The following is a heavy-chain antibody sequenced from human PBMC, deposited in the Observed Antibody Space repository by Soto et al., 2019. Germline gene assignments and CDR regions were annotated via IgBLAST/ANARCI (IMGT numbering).Heavy chain of an antibody. D-gene: IGHD6-13*01. Sequence: SKTLSLTCTVSGASISSNYWSWIRQPPGKGLECIGYFSYSGSTNYNPSLKSRVIISVDTSRNQFSPKLTSVTATDTAMYYCARHSPLAAGGAFEFWGQGMMVTVSS. V-gene: IGHV4-59*08. J-gene: IGHJ3*01. CDR1: GASISSNY. CDR3: ARHSPLAAGGAFEF. CDR2: FSYSGST.